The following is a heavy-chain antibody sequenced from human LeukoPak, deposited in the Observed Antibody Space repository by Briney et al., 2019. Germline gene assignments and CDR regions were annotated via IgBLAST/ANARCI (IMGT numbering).Heavy chain of an antibody. CDR1: GGTFSSYA. CDR2: IIPICGTA. V-gene: IGHV1-69*05. D-gene: IGHD4-17*01. CDR3: ASGVTTVTIDAFDI. Sequence: SVKVSCKASGGTFSSYAISWVRQAPAQGLEWMGRIIPICGTANYAQKFQGRVTITTDESTSTAYMELSSLRSEDTAVYYCASGVTTVTIDAFDIWGQGTMVTVSS. J-gene: IGHJ3*02.